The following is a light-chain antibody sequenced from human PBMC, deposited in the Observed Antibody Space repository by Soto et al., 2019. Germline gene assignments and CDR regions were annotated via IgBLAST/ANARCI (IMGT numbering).Light chain of an antibody. J-gene: IGKJ1*01. CDR1: QGISSY. Sequence: DIQLTQSPSFLSASVGDRVTITCRASQGISSYLAWYQQKPGKAPKLLIYAASTLQSGVPSRFSGSGSGTEFTLTISSLQPEGFATYYCQQLNSYPSFGQGTKVEIK. CDR2: AAS. V-gene: IGKV1-9*01. CDR3: QQLNSYPS.